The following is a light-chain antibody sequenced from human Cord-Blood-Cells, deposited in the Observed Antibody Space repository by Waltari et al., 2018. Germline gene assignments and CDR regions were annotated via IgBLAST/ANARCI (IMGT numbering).Light chain of an antibody. J-gene: IGLJ7*01. CDR3: SSYTSSSTLAV. CDR2: DVS. CDR1: SSDVGGYNY. V-gene: IGLV2-14*01. Sequence: QSALTQPASVSGSPGQSITIPCTGTSSDVGGYNYVPWYQQHPGKAPKLMIYDVSNRPSGVSNRFSGSKSGNTASLTISGLQAEDEADYYCSSYTSSSTLAVFGGGTQLTVL.